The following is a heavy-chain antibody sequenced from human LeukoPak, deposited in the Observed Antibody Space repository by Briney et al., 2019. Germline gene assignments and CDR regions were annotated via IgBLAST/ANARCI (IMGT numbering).Heavy chain of an antibody. CDR2: IYYSGST. CDR1: GGSISSYY. CDR3: ARHSSGGRGAWFDP. D-gene: IGHD2-15*01. J-gene: IGHJ5*02. Sequence: SETLSLTCTVSGGSISSYYWSWTRQPPGKGLEWIGYIYYSGSTNYNPSLKSRVTISVDTSKNQFSLKLSSVTAADTAVYYCARHSSGGRGAWFDPWGQGTLVTVSS. V-gene: IGHV4-59*08.